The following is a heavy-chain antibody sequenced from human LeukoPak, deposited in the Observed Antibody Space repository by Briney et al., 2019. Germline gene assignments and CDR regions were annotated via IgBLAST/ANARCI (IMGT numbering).Heavy chain of an antibody. V-gene: IGHV4-4*07. CDR1: GGSISSYY. CDR2: IYTSGGT. Sequence: PSETLSLTCTVSGGSISSYYWSWIRQPAGKGLEWIGRIYTSGGTNYNPSLKSRVTMSVDTSKNQFSLKLSSVTAADTAVYYCARDQGSSSWYRWFDPWGQGTLVTVSS. J-gene: IGHJ5*02. CDR3: ARDQGSSSWYRWFDP. D-gene: IGHD6-13*01.